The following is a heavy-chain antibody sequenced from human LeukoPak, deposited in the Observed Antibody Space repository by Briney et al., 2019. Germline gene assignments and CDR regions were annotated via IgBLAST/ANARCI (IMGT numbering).Heavy chain of an antibody. CDR1: GFTFSSYW. V-gene: IGHV3-7*01. CDR2: IKQDGSEK. J-gene: IGHJ4*02. D-gene: IGHD1-7*01. Sequence: GGSLRLSCAASGFTFSSYWMNWVRQAPGKGLEWVANIKQDGSEKYYEDPVKGRFTISRDNAKNSLYLQMNSLRAEDTAVYYCARYNWNYYFDYWGQGTLVTVSS. CDR3: ARYNWNYYFDY.